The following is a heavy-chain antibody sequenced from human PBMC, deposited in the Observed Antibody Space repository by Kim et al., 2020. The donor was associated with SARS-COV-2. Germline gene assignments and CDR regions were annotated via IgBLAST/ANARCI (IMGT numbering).Heavy chain of an antibody. CDR3: ARNFHGGYDLNY. D-gene: IGHD5-12*01. J-gene: IGHJ4*02. V-gene: IGHV1-3*01. CDR2: INAGNGNT. Sequence: ASVKVSCKASGYTFTSYAMHWVRQAPGQRLEWMGWINAGNGNTKYSQKFQGRVTITRDTSASTAYMELSSLRSEDTAVYYCARNFHGGYDLNYWGQGTLVTVSS. CDR1: GYTFTSYA.